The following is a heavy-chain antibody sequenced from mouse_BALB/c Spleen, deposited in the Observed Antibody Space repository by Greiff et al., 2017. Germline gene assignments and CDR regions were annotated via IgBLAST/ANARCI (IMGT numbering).Heavy chain of an antibody. D-gene: IGHD1-1*01. CDR1: GFAFSSYD. CDR2: ISSGGGST. Sequence: EVQRVESGGGLVKPGGSLKLSCAASGFAFSSYDMSWVRQTPEKRLEWVAYISSGGGSTYYPDTVKGRFTISRDNAKNTLYLQMSSLKSEDTAMYYCARGTVVAPFAYWGQGTLVTVSA. V-gene: IGHV5-12-1*01. J-gene: IGHJ3*01. CDR3: ARGTVVAPFAY.